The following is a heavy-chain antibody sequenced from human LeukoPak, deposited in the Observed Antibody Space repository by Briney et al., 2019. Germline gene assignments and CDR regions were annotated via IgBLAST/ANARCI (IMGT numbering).Heavy chain of an antibody. CDR3: ATPGDLYYYGMDV. Sequence: PSGTLSLTCTVSGGSISSYYWSWIRQPAGKGLEWIGRIYTSGSTNYNPSLKSRVTMSVDTSKNQFSLKLSSVSAADTAVYYCATPGDLYYYGMDVWGQGTTVTVSS. V-gene: IGHV4-4*07. CDR1: GGSISSYY. CDR2: IYTSGST. D-gene: IGHD7-27*01. J-gene: IGHJ6*02.